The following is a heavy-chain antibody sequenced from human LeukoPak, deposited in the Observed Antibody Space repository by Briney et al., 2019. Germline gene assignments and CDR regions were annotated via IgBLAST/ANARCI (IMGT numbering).Heavy chain of an antibody. D-gene: IGHD5-18*01. CDR1: KFTFSSYT. Sequence: GGSLRLSCAASKFTFSSYTMHWVRQAPGKGLAGVAVITYEGSNKYYGDSVKGRFTIPRDNSKNTLYLQMNSLRPEDTPIYYCARESRDTAMATDYWGQGTLVTVSS. J-gene: IGHJ4*02. V-gene: IGHV3-30-3*01. CDR3: ARESRDTAMATDY. CDR2: ITYEGSNK.